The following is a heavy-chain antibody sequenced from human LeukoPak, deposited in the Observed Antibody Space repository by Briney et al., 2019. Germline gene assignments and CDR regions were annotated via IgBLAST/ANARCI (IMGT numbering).Heavy chain of an antibody. Sequence: ASLKSSTKGSGYSFTNYWIGWVRQIPEKGLKWMGIIYPGDSDARYSPSFQGQVAISADNSNSTAYLQWSSLKASDTAMYYCARWVLRDGYNVWGQGTLVTVSS. CDR2: IYPGDSDA. CDR1: GYSFTNYW. D-gene: IGHD5-24*01. CDR3: ARWVLRDGYNV. V-gene: IGHV5-51*01. J-gene: IGHJ4*02.